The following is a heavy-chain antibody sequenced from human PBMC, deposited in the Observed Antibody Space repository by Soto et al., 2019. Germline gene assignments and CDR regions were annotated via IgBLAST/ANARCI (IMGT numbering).Heavy chain of an antibody. D-gene: IGHD6-13*01. CDR3: ARDPPEGIAAAGLDY. CDR1: DGTISNFY. CDR2: IWYDGSNK. V-gene: IGHV3-33*08. Sequence: LSLTCTVSDGTISNFYWSWIRQPPGKGLEWVAVIWYDGSNKYYADSVKGRFTISRDNSKNTLYLQMNSLRAEDTAVYYCARDPPEGIAAAGLDYWGQGTLVTVSS. J-gene: IGHJ4*02.